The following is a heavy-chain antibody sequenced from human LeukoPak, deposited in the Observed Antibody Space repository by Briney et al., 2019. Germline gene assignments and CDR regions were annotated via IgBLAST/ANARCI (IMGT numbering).Heavy chain of an antibody. J-gene: IGHJ4*02. CDR1: GFTFSSYS. V-gene: IGHV3-21*01. Sequence: PGGSLRLSCAASGFTFSSYSMNWVRQAPGKGLEWVSSISSISSYIYYADSVKGRFTISRDNAKNSLYLQMNSLRAEDTAVYYCAGGDSSGYYLTYFDYWSQGTLVTVSS. CDR2: ISSISSYI. CDR3: AGGDSSGYYLTYFDY. D-gene: IGHD3-22*01.